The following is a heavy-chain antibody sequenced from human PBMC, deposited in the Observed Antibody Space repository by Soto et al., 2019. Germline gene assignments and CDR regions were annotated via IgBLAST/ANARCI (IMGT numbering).Heavy chain of an antibody. Sequence: SETLSLTCTVSGGSISSYYWSWIRQPPGKGLEWIGYIYYSGSTNYNPPLKSRVTISVDTSKNQFSLKLSSVTAADTAVYYCARHCSSTSCSVYNWFDPWGQGTLVTVSS. J-gene: IGHJ5*02. V-gene: IGHV4-59*08. D-gene: IGHD2-2*01. CDR2: IYYSGST. CDR3: ARHCSSTSCSVYNWFDP. CDR1: GGSISSYY.